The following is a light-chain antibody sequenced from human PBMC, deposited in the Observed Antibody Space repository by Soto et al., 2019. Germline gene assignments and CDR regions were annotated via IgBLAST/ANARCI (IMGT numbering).Light chain of an antibody. J-gene: IGLJ2*01. CDR3: AAWDDSLRVVL. V-gene: IGLV2-8*01. Sequence: QSVLAQPPSASGSPGQSVTISCTGTSSDVGGYNYVSWYQQHPGKAPKLMIYEVSKRPSGVPDRFSGSKSGNTASLTVSGLQAEDEADYYCAAWDDSLRVVLFGGGTKVTVL. CDR1: SSDVGGYNY. CDR2: EVS.